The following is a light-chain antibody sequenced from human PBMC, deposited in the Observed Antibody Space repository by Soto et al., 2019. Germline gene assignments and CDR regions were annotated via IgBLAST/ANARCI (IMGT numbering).Light chain of an antibody. CDR3: CSYAGSYTYNYV. V-gene: IGLV2-11*01. CDR1: SSDVGGYNY. Sequence: SVLTQARSVSGSPGQSVTISCTGTSSDVGGYNYVSWYQQHPGKAPKLVIYDVSKRPSGVPDRFSGSKSGNTASLTISGLQAEDEADYYCCSYAGSYTYNYVFGTGTKVTAL. CDR2: DVS. J-gene: IGLJ1*01.